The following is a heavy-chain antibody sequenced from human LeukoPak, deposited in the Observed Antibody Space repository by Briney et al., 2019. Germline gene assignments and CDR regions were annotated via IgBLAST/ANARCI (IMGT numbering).Heavy chain of an antibody. J-gene: IGHJ4*02. CDR1: GFTFSYYW. CDR2: IKQDGIEK. V-gene: IGHV3-7*01. CDR3: ATQGYSSSADY. D-gene: IGHD6-6*01. Sequence: GGSLRLSCAASGFTFSYYWMKWVRQAPGKGLEWVANIKQDGIEKNYGDSVKGRFTISRDNAKSSLYLQMSSLRAEDTAVYYCATQGYSSSADYWGQGTLVTVSS.